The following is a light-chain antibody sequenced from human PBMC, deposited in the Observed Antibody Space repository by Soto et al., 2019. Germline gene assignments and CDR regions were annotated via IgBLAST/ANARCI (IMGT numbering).Light chain of an antibody. J-gene: IGKJ4*01. CDR2: DSS. CDR3: QQRSDWPST. Sequence: EIVLTQSPATLSLSPGERATLSCRASQSFGTYFAWYQKKPGQAPRLLIYDSSNRATGIPARFSGSGSGTDFTLTISSLEPEDFAVYYCQQRSDWPSTFGGGTNVEIK. V-gene: IGKV3-11*01. CDR1: QSFGTY.